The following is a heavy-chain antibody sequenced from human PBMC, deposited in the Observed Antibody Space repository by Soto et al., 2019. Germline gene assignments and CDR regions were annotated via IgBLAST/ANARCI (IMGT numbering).Heavy chain of an antibody. CDR2: ISGSGGST. D-gene: IGHD3-16*01. J-gene: IGHJ6*02. V-gene: IGHV3-23*01. CDR1: GFTFSSYA. Sequence: GGSLRLSCAASGFTFSSYAMSWVRQAPGKGLEWVSAISGSGGSTYYADSVKGRFTISRDNSKNTLYLQMNSPRAEDTALYYCAKIPKGERGDYGMDVWGQGTTITVSS. CDR3: AKIPKGERGDYGMDV.